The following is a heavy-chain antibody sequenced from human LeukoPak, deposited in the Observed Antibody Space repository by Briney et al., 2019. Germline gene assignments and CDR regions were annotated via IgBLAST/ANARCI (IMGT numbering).Heavy chain of an antibody. CDR2: VSYSSTI. CDR1: GFTFSSYS. D-gene: IGHD3-10*01. CDR3: ARDAHIVRGVNPLDY. Sequence: GGSLRLSCAASGFTFSSYSMNWVRQAPGKGLEWISYVSYSSTIYYADSVKGRFTISRDNAKNSLYLQMNSLRDEGTAVYYCARDAHIVRGVNPLDYWGQGTLVTVSS. V-gene: IGHV3-48*02. J-gene: IGHJ4*02.